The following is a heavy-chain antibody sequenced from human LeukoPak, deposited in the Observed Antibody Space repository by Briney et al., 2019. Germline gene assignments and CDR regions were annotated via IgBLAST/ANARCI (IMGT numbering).Heavy chain of an antibody. CDR3: ARGRSARRWDLPHLDR. J-gene: IGHJ5*02. V-gene: IGHV4-59*01. Sequence: PSETLSLTCSVSGGSMSGDDWNWVRQTPGKALEWLGYVFYRGTTNHNPSLKSRVTVSIDTSKNQFSLTLTSVITADTAISYCARGRSARRWDLPHLDRWGRGTLGTVSS. D-gene: IGHD2-15*01. CDR1: GGSMSGDD. CDR2: VFYRGTT.